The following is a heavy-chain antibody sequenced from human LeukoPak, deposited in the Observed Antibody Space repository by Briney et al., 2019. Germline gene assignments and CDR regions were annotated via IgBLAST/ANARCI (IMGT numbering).Heavy chain of an antibody. V-gene: IGHV3-23*01. CDR1: GFTFSSYE. D-gene: IGHD6-19*01. J-gene: IGHJ4*02. CDR3: AKDRGIAVAGTLFDY. Sequence: PGGSLRLSCAASGFTFSSYEMNWVRQAPGKGLEWVSVISGSGGITYYADSVKGRFTISRDNSKNTLYLQMNSLRVEDTAIYYCAKDRGIAVAGTLFDYWGQGTLVTVSS. CDR2: ISGSGGIT.